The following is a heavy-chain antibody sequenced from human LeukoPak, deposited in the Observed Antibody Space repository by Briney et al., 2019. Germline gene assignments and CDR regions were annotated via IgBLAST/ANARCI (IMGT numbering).Heavy chain of an antibody. Sequence: SHTLSLTCAISGDSVSSKSAAWNWIRQFPSRGLEWLGRTYYRSKWFNEYAVSEKSRISINPDTAKNQFSLQLNSVTPDDTAVYYCARIATKDGRDYWGQGILVTVSS. CDR2: TYYRSKWFN. D-gene: IGHD5-12*01. CDR3: ARIATKDGRDY. V-gene: IGHV6-1*01. J-gene: IGHJ4*02. CDR1: GDSVSSKSAA.